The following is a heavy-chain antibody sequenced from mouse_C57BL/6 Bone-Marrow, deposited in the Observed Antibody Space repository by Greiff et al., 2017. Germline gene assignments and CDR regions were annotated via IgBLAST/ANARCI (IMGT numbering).Heavy chain of an antibody. D-gene: IGHD1-1*01. Sequence: VKLMESGAELARPGASVKMSCKASGYTFTSYTMHWVKQRPGQGLEWIGRIHPSDSDTNYNQKFKGKATLTVDKSSSTTYMQLSSLTSEDSAVYYCAIEGITTVVATDYWGQGTTRTVSS. J-gene: IGHJ2*01. CDR3: AIEGITTVVATDY. V-gene: IGHV1-74*01. CDR1: GYTFTSYT. CDR2: IHPSDSDT.